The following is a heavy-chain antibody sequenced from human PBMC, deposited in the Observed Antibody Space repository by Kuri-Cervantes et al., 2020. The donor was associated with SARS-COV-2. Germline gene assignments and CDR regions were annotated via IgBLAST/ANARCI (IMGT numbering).Heavy chain of an antibody. V-gene: IGHV3-48*01. CDR1: GFTFSSYS. Sequence: GGSLRLSCAASGFTFSSYSMNWVRQAPGKGLEWVSYISSSSSTIYYADSVKGRFTISRDNAKNSLYLQMNSLRAEDTAVYYCARDRSRITFFGVVTRYGMDVWGQGTTVTVSS. CDR2: ISSSSSTI. CDR3: ARDRSRITFFGVVTRYGMDV. D-gene: IGHD3-3*01. J-gene: IGHJ6*02.